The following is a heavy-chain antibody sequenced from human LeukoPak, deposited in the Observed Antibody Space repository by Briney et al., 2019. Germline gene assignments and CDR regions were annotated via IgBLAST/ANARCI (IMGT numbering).Heavy chain of an antibody. Sequence: SGGSLRLSCTASGFTFSSFAMSWVRQAPGKGLEWVSAISDGGSSTNYADSVKGRFTISRDNAKNSLYLQMNSLRAEDTAVYYCARDSYDFWSGQNWFDPWGQGTLVTVSS. CDR1: GFTFSSFA. D-gene: IGHD3-3*01. CDR3: ARDSYDFWSGQNWFDP. CDR2: ISDGGSST. V-gene: IGHV3-23*01. J-gene: IGHJ5*02.